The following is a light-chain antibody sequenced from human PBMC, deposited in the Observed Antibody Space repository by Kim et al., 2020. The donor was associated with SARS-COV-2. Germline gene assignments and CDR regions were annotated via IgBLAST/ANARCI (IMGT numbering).Light chain of an antibody. CDR3: NARDSSGNLYV. CDR1: SIRSYD. CDR2: GKN. V-gene: IGLV3-19*01. Sequence: ALGQTVSFTCQGDSIRSYDAGWYQQKPGQARVLVIYGKNNRPSGIPDRFSGASSGDTASLTITWAQAEDEADYCCNARDSSGNLYVFGTGTKVTVL. J-gene: IGLJ1*01.